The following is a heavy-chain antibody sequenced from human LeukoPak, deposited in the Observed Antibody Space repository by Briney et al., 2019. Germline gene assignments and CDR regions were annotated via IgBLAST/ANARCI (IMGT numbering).Heavy chain of an antibody. CDR3: ARDRRDSSGYYYGNWFDP. D-gene: IGHD3-22*01. CDR2: IRYDGSNK. CDR1: GFTFSSYG. V-gene: IGHV3-30*02. J-gene: IGHJ5*02. Sequence: GGSLRLSCAASGFTFSSYGMHWVRQAPGKGLEWVAFIRYDGSNKYYADSVKGRFTISRDNSKNTLYLQMNSLRAEDTAVYYCARDRRDSSGYYYGNWFDPWGQGTLVTVSS.